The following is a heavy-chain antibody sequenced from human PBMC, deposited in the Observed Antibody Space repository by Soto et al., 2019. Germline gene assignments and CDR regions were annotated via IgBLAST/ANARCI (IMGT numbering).Heavy chain of an antibody. Sequence: QVQLVQSGAEVTKPGASMKVSCNASGYTFTSYDINWVRQATGQGLEGMGWMNPDIGKTAYAQKCPGRVTLTTDTSIRTAYTELGSLRDEDTAVNYCAGPWNKQWGQGTRVTVSS. D-gene: IGHD1-1*01. CDR3: AGPWNKQ. CDR1: GYTFTSYD. CDR2: MNPDIGKT. J-gene: IGHJ4*02. V-gene: IGHV1-8*01.